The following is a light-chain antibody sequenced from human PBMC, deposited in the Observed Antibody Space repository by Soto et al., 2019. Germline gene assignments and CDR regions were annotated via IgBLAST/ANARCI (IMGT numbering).Light chain of an antibody. CDR1: QSVSSN. J-gene: IGKJ4*01. V-gene: IGKV3-11*01. CDR3: QQRRDFYT. CDR2: DAS. Sequence: EIVMTQSPATLSVSPGERATLSCRASQSVSSNLAWYQQKRGQAPRLLIYDASNRATGVPARFSGSGSETDFTLTISSLEPEDFAVYYCQQRRDFYTFGGGTKVDIK.